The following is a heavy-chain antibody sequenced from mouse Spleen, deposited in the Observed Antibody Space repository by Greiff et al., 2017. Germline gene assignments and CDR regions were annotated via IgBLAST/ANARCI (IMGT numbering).Heavy chain of an antibody. CDR3: ARTVLRLPYYFDY. CDR2: IYPGSGST. D-gene: IGHD1-2*01. CDR1: GYTFTSYW. V-gene: IGHV1-55*01. J-gene: IGHJ2*01. Sequence: QVQLQQSGAELVKPGASVKMSCKASGYTFTSYWITWVKQRPGQGLEWIGDIYPGSGSTNYNEKFKSKATLTVDTSSSTAYMQLSSLTSEDSAVYYCARTVLRLPYYFDYWGQGTTLTVSS.